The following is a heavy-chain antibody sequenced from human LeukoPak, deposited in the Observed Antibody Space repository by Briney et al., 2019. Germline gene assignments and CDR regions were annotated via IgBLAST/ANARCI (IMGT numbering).Heavy chain of an antibody. CDR2: IHHSGTT. D-gene: IGHD6-13*01. CDR1: GGSISSYW. J-gene: IGHJ2*01. V-gene: IGHV4-59*01. CDR3: ARDPGSSWPYWYFDL. Sequence: PSETLSLTCTVSGGSISSYWWSWIRQPPGKGLEWIAYIHHSGTTNYNPSLKSRVTISLDTSKSQLSLKQSSVTAADTAVYYCARDPGSSWPYWYFDLWGRGTLVTVSS.